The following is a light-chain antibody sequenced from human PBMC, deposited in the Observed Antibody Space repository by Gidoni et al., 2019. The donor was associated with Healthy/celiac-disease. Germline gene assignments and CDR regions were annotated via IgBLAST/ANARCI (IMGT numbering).Light chain of an antibody. CDR3: KQYSSYSWT. CDR2: KAS. V-gene: IGKV1-5*03. J-gene: IGKJ1*01. Sequence: DIQMTQSPPPLSAFVGDRVTITCRASQSISSWLAWYQQKPGKAPKLLISKASTLERGVPSRFSGSGAGTEFALTISSLQPDDFATYYCKQYSSYSWTFGQGTKVEIK. CDR1: QSISSW.